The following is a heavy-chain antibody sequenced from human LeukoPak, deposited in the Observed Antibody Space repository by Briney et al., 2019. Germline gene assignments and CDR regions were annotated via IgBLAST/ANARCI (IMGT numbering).Heavy chain of an antibody. CDR3: ARGAGGYGSGSYPNYYYYYMDV. J-gene: IGHJ6*03. V-gene: IGHV4-34*01. CDR1: GGSFSGYY. CDR2: INHSGST. D-gene: IGHD3-10*01. Sequence: PSETLSLTCAVYGGSFSGYYWSWICQPPGKGLEWIGEINHSGSTNYNPSLKSRVTISVDTSKNQFSLKLSSVTAADTAVYYCARGAGGYGSGSYPNYYYYYMDVWGKGTTVTVSS.